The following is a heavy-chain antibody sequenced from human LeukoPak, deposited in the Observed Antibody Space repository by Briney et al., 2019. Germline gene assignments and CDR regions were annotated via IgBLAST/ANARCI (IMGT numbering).Heavy chain of an antibody. CDR1: GYSFTSYW. CDR3: ARHIGSGYWYFDY. CDR2: VDPSDSYT. D-gene: IGHD3-3*01. J-gene: IGHJ4*02. Sequence: GESLKISCKGSGYSFTSYWISWVRQMPGKGLEWMGRVDPSDSYTNYSPSFQGHVTISADKSISTAYLQWSSLKASDTAMYYCARHIGSGYWYFDYWGQGTLVTVSS. V-gene: IGHV5-10-1*01.